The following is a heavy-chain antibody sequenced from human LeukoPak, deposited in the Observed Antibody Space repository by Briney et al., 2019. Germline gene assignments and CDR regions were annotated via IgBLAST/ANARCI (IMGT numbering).Heavy chain of an antibody. J-gene: IGHJ4*02. V-gene: IGHV3-30*18. CDR2: ISYDGSNK. D-gene: IGHD2-15*01. CDR3: AKDRTPYCSGGSCYLSY. Sequence: GGSLRLSCAASGFTFSSYGMHWVRQAPGKGLEWVAVISYDGSNKYYADSVKGRFTISRDNSKNTLYLQMNSLRAEDTAVYYCAKDRTPYCSGGSCYLSYWGQGTLVTVSS. CDR1: GFTFSSYG.